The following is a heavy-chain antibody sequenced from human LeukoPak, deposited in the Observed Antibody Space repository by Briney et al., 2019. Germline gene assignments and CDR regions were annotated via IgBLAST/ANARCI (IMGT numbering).Heavy chain of an antibody. D-gene: IGHD4-11*01. CDR3: ARDAIVRDYSNSDF. Sequence: SSVKVSCKACGCTFTDYYIYWVRQAPGPGLEGIGWINPNSGGTNYAQKFQGRVTMTRDTSISTAYMDLSRLTSDDAAVYYCARDAIVRDYSNSDFWGQGTLVTVSS. CDR2: INPNSGGT. V-gene: IGHV1-2*02. CDR1: GCTFTDYY. J-gene: IGHJ4*02.